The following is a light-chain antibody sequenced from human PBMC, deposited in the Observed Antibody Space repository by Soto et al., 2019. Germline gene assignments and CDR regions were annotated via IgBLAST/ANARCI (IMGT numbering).Light chain of an antibody. J-gene: IGLJ2*01. V-gene: IGLV1-40*01. CDR1: SSNIGAGFD. Sequence: QSVLTQPPSVSGAPGQRVTISCTGSSSNIGAGFDVYWYQHLPGTAPKLLIYDNTNRPSGVPDRFSGSKSGTSASLAITGLQAEDEADYYCQSYDSSLSAVVFGGVTMLTVL. CDR3: QSYDSSLSAVV. CDR2: DNT.